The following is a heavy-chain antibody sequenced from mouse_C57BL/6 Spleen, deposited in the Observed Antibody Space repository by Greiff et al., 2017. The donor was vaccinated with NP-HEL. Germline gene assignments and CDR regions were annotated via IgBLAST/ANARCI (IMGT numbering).Heavy chain of an antibody. Sequence: EVKLVESGPELVKPGASVKISCKASGYSFTGYYMNWVKQSPEKSLEWIGEINPSTGGTTYNQKFKAKATLTVDKSSSTAYMQLKSLTTEDSAIYYCAIDYYGSSYLFAYWGQGTLVTVSA. CDR1: GYSFTGYY. CDR2: INPSTGGT. CDR3: AIDYYGSSYLFAY. J-gene: IGHJ3*01. V-gene: IGHV1-42*01. D-gene: IGHD1-1*01.